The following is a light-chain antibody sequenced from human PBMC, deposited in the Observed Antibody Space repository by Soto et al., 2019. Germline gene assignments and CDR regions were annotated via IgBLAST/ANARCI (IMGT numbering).Light chain of an antibody. CDR2: GAS. CDR3: QQYASSPWT. V-gene: IGKV3-20*01. Sequence: DSVLTQSPDTLSLSPGERATLSCRASQSVSSSYLAWYQQKPGQAPRLLIYGASSRATGIPDRFSGSGSGTDFTLTISSLEPEDVALYYCQQYASSPWTFGQGTQVEI. CDR1: QSVSSSY. J-gene: IGKJ1*01.